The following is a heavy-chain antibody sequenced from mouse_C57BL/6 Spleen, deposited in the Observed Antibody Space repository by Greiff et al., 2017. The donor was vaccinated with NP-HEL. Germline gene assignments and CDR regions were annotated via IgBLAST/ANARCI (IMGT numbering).Heavy chain of an antibody. CDR1: GFSLTSYG. D-gene: IGHD1-1*01. J-gene: IGHJ3*01. V-gene: IGHV2-2*01. CDR3: ARAYYGSPSGFAY. Sequence: VQLVESGPGLVQPSQSLSITCTVSGFSLTSYGVHWVRQSPGKGLEWLGVIWSGGSTDYNAAFISRLSISKDNSKSQVFFKMNSLQADDTAIYYCARAYYGSPSGFAYWGQGTLVTVSA. CDR2: IWSGGST.